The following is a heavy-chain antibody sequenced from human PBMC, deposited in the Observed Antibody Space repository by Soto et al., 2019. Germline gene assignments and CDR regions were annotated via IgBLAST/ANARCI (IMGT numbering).Heavy chain of an antibody. CDR2: IWYDGNNK. CDR1: GFTFSSYG. Sequence: PGGSLRLSCEASGFTFSSYGMHWVRQAPGKGLEWVAVIWYDGNNKYYEESVKGRFTISRDNSKNTMYVQMNSLRAEDTAVYYCARDRGYRSYESYGLDVWGQGTTVTVSS. V-gene: IGHV3-33*01. J-gene: IGHJ6*02. D-gene: IGHD4-4*01. CDR3: ARDRGYRSYESYGLDV.